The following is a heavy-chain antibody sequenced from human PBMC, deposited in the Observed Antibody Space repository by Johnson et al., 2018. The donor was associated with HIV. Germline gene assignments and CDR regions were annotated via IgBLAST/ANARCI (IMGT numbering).Heavy chain of an antibody. CDR1: GITVNTNY. CDR2: IFSVGNT. D-gene: IGHD5-18*01. J-gene: IGHJ3*01. V-gene: IGHV3-66*02. CDR3: ARDGRDLVTRGGFDV. Sequence: VQLVESGGGLVQPGGSLRLSCAASGITVNTNYMSWVRRAPGKGLEWVSVIFSVGNTYYADSVKGRFTISSDNSRNMLYLQMNSLRPEDTAVYYCARDGRDLVTRGGFDVWGPGTVVTVSS.